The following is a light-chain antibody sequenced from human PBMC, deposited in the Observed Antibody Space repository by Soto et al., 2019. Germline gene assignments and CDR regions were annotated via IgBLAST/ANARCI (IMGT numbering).Light chain of an antibody. CDR3: GTWDSSLSADG. CDR1: SSNIGNNY. Sequence: QSVLTQPPSVSAAPGQKVTISCSGSSSNIGNNYVSWYQQLPGTAPKLLIYDNNNRPSGIPDRFSGSKSGTSATLGITGLQTGDEADYYCGTWDSSLSADGFGGGTKLTVL. CDR2: DNN. J-gene: IGLJ2*01. V-gene: IGLV1-51*01.